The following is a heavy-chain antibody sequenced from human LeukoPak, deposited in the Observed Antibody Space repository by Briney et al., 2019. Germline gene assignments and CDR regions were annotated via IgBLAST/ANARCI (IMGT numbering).Heavy chain of an antibody. D-gene: IGHD1-1*01. V-gene: IGHV4-59*01. CDR3: ARGEVYWRTPFDY. J-gene: IGHJ4*02. CDR1: GDSISGYY. CDR2: IYDSDT. Sequence: SETLSLTCTVSGDSISGYYWIWIRQPPGKGLEWVGDIYDSDTRYNPPLKSQVTISVDTSKNQFSLKLSSVTAADTAVYYCARGEVYWRTPFDYWGQGTLVTVSS.